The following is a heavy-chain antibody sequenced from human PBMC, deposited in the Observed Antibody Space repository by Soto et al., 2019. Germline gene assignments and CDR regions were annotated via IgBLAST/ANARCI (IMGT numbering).Heavy chain of an antibody. V-gene: IGHV5-51*01. D-gene: IGHD6-6*01. CDR3: ARHVYRFRAARPLHYYGMAV. Sequence: LGESLKISCKGSGYSFTSYWIGWVRQMPGKGLEWMGIIYPGDSDTRYSPSFQGQVTISADKSISTAYLQWSSLKASDTAMYYCARHVYRFRAARPLHYYGMAVWGQGTTVPVSS. CDR2: IYPGDSDT. CDR1: GYSFTSYW. J-gene: IGHJ6*02.